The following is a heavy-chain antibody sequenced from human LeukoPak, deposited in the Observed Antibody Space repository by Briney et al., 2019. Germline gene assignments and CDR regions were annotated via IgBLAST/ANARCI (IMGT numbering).Heavy chain of an antibody. V-gene: IGHV3-30*02. CDR2: IWYDGNEK. CDR3: ATEQEGRRAAFDH. CDR1: GFTFNTYG. Sequence: SGGSLRLSCAASGFTFNTYGMHWVRQAPGKGLDWVAFIWYDGNEKHYADSAKGRFTISRDNSQNTLFLHMSSLRAEDTAIYYCATEQEGRRAAFDHWGQGTLVTVSS. D-gene: IGHD1/OR15-1a*01. J-gene: IGHJ4*02.